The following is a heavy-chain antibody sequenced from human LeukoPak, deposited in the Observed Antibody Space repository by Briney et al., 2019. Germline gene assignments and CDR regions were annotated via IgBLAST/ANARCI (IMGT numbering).Heavy chain of an antibody. D-gene: IGHD3-22*01. Sequence: KSGESLKISCKGSGYSFTTYWIGWVRQMPGKGLEWMGIIYPGDSDTRYSPSFQGQVTISADKSISTAYLQWSSLKASDTAMYYCARRFLGPRYYYDSSGYWYYFDYWGQGTLVTVSS. J-gene: IGHJ4*02. V-gene: IGHV5-51*01. CDR3: ARRFLGPRYYYDSSGYWYYFDY. CDR1: GYSFTTYW. CDR2: IYPGDSDT.